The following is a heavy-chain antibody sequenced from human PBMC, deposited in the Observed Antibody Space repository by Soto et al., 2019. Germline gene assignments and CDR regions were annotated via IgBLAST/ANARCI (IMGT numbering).Heavy chain of an antibody. J-gene: IGHJ4*02. CDR3: GRDQTMAGPTYLDY. V-gene: IGHV3-74*01. Sequence: EVQLVESGGGLVQPGGSLRLSCAASGFTFSRYWMHWVRQAPGKGLVWVSRISSDGSNIIYADSVKGRFTISRDGAKKPRYLQMNNLRDEVTAGYYCGRDQTMAGPTYLDYWGQGALVTVSS. D-gene: IGHD6-19*01. CDR2: ISSDGSNI. CDR1: GFTFSRYW.